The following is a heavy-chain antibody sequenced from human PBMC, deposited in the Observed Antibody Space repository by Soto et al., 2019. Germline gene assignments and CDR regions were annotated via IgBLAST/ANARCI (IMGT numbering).Heavy chain of an antibody. CDR3: ARGRYRSSTSCLPSYNWFDP. CDR1: GYTFTSYA. V-gene: IGHV1-3*01. J-gene: IGHJ5*02. Sequence: ASVKVSCKASGYTFTSYAMHWVRQAPGQRLEWMGWINAGNGNTKYSQKFQGRVTITRDTSASTAYMELSSLRSEDTAVYYCARGRYRSSTSCLPSYNWFDPWGQGTLVTVSS. CDR2: INAGNGNT. D-gene: IGHD2-2*01.